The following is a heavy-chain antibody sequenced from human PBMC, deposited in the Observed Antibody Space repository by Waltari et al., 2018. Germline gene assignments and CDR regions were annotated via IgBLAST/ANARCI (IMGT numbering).Heavy chain of an antibody. J-gene: IGHJ6*03. Sequence: QVQLQESGPGLVKPSETLSLTCTVSGGSISSYYWSWIRQPPGKGLEWSGSIYYSGSTNYSPCHKNRVTISVDTSKNQFSLKLNAVTAADTAVYYCASSGQCDCWSDYHPYCYYYMDVWGKGTTVTVSS. D-gene: IGHD3-3*01. CDR1: GGSISSYY. CDR3: ASSGQCDCWSDYHPYCYYYMDV. CDR2: IYYSGST. V-gene: IGHV4-59*01.